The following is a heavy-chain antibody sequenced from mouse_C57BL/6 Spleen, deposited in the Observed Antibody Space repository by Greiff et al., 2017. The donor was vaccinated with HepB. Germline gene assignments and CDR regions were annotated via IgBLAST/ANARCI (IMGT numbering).Heavy chain of an antibody. CDR1: GYAFSSYW. CDR2: IYPGDGDT. V-gene: IGHV1-80*01. J-gene: IGHJ4*01. CDR3: ARRNYYGSGMDY. Sequence: QVQLKQSGAELVKPGASVKISCKASGYAFSSYWMNWVKQRPGKGLEWIGQIYPGDGDTNYNGKFKGKATLTADKSSSTASMQLSSLTSEDSAVYFCARRNYYGSGMDYWGQGTSVTVSS. D-gene: IGHD1-1*01.